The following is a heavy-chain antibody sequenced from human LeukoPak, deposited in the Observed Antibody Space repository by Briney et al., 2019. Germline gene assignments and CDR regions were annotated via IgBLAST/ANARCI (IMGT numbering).Heavy chain of an antibody. CDR3: ARGSKYYYGRSGSKDFDY. V-gene: IGHV3-48*03. Sequence: PGGSLRLSCAASGFTFSSYEMNWVRQAPGKGLEWVSYISSSGSTIYYADSVKGRFTISRDNAKNSLYLQMNSLRAEDTAVYYCARGSKYYYGRSGSKDFDYWGQGTLVSVSS. J-gene: IGHJ4*02. D-gene: IGHD3-22*01. CDR2: ISSSGSTI. CDR1: GFTFSSYE.